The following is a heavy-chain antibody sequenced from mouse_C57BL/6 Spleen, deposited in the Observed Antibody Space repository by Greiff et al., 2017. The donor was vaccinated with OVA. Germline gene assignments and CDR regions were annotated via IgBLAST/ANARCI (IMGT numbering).Heavy chain of an antibody. CDR3: ARSGELGVFDY. J-gene: IGHJ2*01. CDR1: GYTFTDYY. Sequence: EVQLQQSGPELVKPGASVKISCKASGYTFTDYYMNWVKQSHGKSLEWIGDINPNNGGTSYNQKFKGKATLTVDKSSSTAYMELRSLTSEDSAVYYCARSGELGVFDYWGQGTTLTVSS. CDR2: INPNNGGT. V-gene: IGHV1-26*01. D-gene: IGHD4-1*01.